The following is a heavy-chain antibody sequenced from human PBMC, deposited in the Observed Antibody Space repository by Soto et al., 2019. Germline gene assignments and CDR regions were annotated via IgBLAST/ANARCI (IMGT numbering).Heavy chain of an antibody. V-gene: IGHV4-30-2*01. Sequence: TLSLTCTVSGGSISSGGYSWSWIRQPPGKGLEWIGYIYHSGTTYYNPSLKSRVTISVDRSKNQFSLKLSSVTAADTAVYYCARAHYGDYGYGMDVWGQGTTVTVSS. J-gene: IGHJ6*02. CDR1: GGSISSGGYS. CDR3: ARAHYGDYGYGMDV. CDR2: IYHSGTT. D-gene: IGHD4-17*01.